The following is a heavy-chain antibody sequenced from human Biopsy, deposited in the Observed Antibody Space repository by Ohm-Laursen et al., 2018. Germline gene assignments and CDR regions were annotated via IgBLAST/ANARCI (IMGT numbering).Heavy chain of an antibody. J-gene: IGHJ4*02. CDR3: ARNTGWYGDLYYFDY. CDR1: GYSFTSYY. V-gene: IGHV1-46*01. D-gene: IGHD6-19*01. Sequence: ASVKVSCNASGYSFTSYYMHWVRQAPGQGLEWMGMINPSGSTTSYPQIFQGRVTMTRDTSKSTVYMELSSLRSADTAVYFCARNTGWYGDLYYFDYWGQGALVTVSS. CDR2: INPSGSTT.